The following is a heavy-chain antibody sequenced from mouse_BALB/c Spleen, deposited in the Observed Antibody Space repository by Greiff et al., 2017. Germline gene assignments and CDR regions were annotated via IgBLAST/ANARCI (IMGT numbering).Heavy chain of an antibody. D-gene: IGHD2-10*01. V-gene: IGHV5-12-2*01. CDR1: GFTFSSYT. Sequence: EVQLVESGGGLVQPGGSLKLSCAASGFTFSSYTMSWVRQTPEKRLEWVAYISNGGGSTYYPDTVKGRFTISRDNAKNTLYLQMSSLKSEDTAMYYCARQTSYYGNYYFDYWGQGTTLTVSS. CDR2: ISNGGGST. J-gene: IGHJ2*01. CDR3: ARQTSYYGNYYFDY.